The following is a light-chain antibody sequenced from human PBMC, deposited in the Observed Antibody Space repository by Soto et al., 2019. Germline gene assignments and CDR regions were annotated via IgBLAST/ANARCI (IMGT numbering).Light chain of an antibody. CDR2: DAS. J-gene: IGKJ4*01. CDR1: QTIRNNY. CDR3: QQFSSYPLT. Sequence: EFVLTQSPGTLSLSPWERATLSCRASQTIRNNYLAWYQQKPGQAPRLLIYDASSRATGIPDRFRGGGSGTDFTLTISRLEPEDFAVYYCQQFSSYPLTFGGGTKVDI. V-gene: IGKV3-20*01.